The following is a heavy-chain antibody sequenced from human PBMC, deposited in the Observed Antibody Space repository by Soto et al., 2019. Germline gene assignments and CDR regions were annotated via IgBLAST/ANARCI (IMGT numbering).Heavy chain of an antibody. Sequence: QVQLVQSGAEVKKPGASVKVSCKASGYTFTSYAMHWVRQAPGQRLEWMGWINAGNGNTKYSQKFQGRVTITRDTSASTAYMELSSLRSEDTAVYYCARVREYSSGWYRMAYYFDYWGQGTLVTVSS. D-gene: IGHD6-19*01. J-gene: IGHJ4*02. CDR3: ARVREYSSGWYRMAYYFDY. CDR2: INAGNGNT. CDR1: GYTFTSYA. V-gene: IGHV1-3*01.